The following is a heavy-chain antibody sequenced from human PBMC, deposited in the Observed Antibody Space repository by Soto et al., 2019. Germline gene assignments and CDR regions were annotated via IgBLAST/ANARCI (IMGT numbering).Heavy chain of an antibody. CDR2: MYYSGHT. CDR1: GDSIRSYY. CDR3: ARSGGSGWTFAY. D-gene: IGHD1-26*01. V-gene: IGHV4-59*01. Sequence: QVQMQESGPGLVKPSETLSLTCTVSGDSIRSYYWSWIRQPPGKGLEWIGYMYYSGHTKYNPSLNSRVTIPVDTSKNQFSRKLSSVTAADTAVYHCARSGGSGWTFAYWGQGTLVAVTS. J-gene: IGHJ4*02.